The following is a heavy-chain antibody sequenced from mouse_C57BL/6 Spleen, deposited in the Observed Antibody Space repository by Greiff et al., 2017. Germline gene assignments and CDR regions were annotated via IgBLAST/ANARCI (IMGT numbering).Heavy chain of an antibody. V-gene: IGHV6-3*01. CDR1: GFTFSNYW. CDR2: IRLKSDNYAT. D-gene: IGHD2-1*01. Sequence: EVKVEESGGGLVQPGGSMKLSCVASGFTFSNYWMNWVRQSPEKGLEWVAQIRLKSDNYATHYAESVKGRFTISRDDSKSSVYLQMNNLRAEDTGIYYCTFYGNGAYWGQGTLVTVSA. CDR3: TFYGNGAY. J-gene: IGHJ3*01.